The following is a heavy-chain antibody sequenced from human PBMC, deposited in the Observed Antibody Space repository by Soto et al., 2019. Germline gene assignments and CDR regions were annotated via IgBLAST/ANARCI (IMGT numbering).Heavy chain of an antibody. V-gene: IGHV3-48*02. CDR2: IHGTRSII. CDR1: GFTFSSHA. J-gene: IGHJ4*02. Sequence: EVQLVESGGGLVQPGGSLKLSCAVSGFTFSSHAMNWVRQAPGKGLEWVAYIHGTRSIIYYADSVKGRFTISRDNAKNSLYLQRDSLRDEDTALYYCARDARNADYDYGGQGTLVTVSS. D-gene: IGHD3-16*01. CDR3: ARDARNADYDY.